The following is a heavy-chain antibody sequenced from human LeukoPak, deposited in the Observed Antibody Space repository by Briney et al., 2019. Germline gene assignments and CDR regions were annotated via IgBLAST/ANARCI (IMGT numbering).Heavy chain of an antibody. Sequence: ASVKVSCKASGYTFTSYDINWVRQATGQGLEWMGWMNPNSGNTGYAQKFQGRVTMTRNTSMSTAYMELSSLRSEDTAVYYCAGSGSPGHDAFDIWGQGTMVTVSS. D-gene: IGHD1-26*01. CDR1: GYTFTSYD. V-gene: IGHV1-8*01. CDR2: MNPNSGNT. CDR3: AGSGSPGHDAFDI. J-gene: IGHJ3*02.